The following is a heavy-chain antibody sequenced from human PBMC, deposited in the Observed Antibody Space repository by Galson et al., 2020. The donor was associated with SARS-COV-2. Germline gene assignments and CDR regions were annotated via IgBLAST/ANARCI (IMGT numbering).Heavy chain of an antibody. CDR2: IDWDDDN. D-gene: IGHD3-9*01. V-gene: IGHV2-70*11. Sequence: SGPTLVKPTQTLTLTCTFSGFSLSTSGMCVSWIRQPPGKSLEWLARIDWDDDNYYSTSLKTRLTISKDTSKNQVVLTMTNMDPVDTATYYCARENYDILTGYYRGFDYWGQGTLVTVSS. J-gene: IGHJ4*02. CDR3: ARENYDILTGYYRGFDY. CDR1: GFSLSTSGMC.